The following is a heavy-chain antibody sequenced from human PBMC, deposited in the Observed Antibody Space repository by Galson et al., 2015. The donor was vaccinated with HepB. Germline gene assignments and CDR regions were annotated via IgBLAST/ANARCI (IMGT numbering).Heavy chain of an antibody. Sequence: SLRLSCAVSGFTFSDFRMSWVRQSPGKGLEWVASINQDGTEKYSVDSVKGRFAISRDNAKNSVYLQMNSLRVEDTAVYFCAREGDILTGYYQRRYGMDVWGQETTVTVS. V-gene: IGHV3-7*05. J-gene: IGHJ6*02. CDR1: GFTFSDFR. CDR3: AREGDILTGYYQRRYGMDV. CDR2: INQDGTEK. D-gene: IGHD3-9*01.